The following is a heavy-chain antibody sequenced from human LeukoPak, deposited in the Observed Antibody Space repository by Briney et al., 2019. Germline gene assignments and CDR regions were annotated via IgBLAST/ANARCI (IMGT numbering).Heavy chain of an antibody. Sequence: ASVKVSCKASGYSFSTYTMNWVRQAPGQRLEWMGWINAGNGNTKYSQKFQGRVTITRDTSASTAYMELSSLRSEDTAVYYCARDHRGQSDYWGQGTLVTVSS. D-gene: IGHD5-24*01. CDR2: INAGNGNT. J-gene: IGHJ4*02. CDR3: ARDHRGQSDY. V-gene: IGHV1-3*01. CDR1: GYSFSTYT.